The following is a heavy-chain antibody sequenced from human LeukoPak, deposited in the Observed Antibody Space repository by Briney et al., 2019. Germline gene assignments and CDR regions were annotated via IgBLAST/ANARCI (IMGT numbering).Heavy chain of an antibody. Sequence: GGSLRLSCAASGFMFSNYGMHWVRQAPGQGLEWVSSISGSGTNTYYADSVKGRFTISRDNSKSTLYLQVNSLRAEDTALYYCAKEYYGGWGDDWGQGTLVTVSS. CDR1: GFMFSNYG. D-gene: IGHD4-23*01. J-gene: IGHJ4*02. CDR3: AKEYYGGWGDD. CDR2: ISGSGTNT. V-gene: IGHV3-23*01.